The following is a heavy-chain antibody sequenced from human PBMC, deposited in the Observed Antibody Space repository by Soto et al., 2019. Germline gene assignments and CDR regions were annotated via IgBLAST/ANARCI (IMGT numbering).Heavy chain of an antibody. Sequence: QVQLQESGPGLVKPSETLSRICTVSGASLRSGYYYWSWIRQPPGKGLEWIGYISHSGSTNYDPSLKSRLTMSVDTSQNHFSLQLNSVTAADTAVNYCSYGSSFDYWGQGTLGTVSS. V-gene: IGHV4-61*01. CDR2: ISHSGST. CDR1: GASLRSGYYY. D-gene: IGHD3-10*01. J-gene: IGHJ4*02. CDR3: SYGSSFDY.